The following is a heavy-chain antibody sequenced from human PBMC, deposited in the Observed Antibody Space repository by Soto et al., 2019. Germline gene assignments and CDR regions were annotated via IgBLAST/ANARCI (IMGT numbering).Heavy chain of an antibody. CDR2: IAGSGDNI. V-gene: IGHV3-23*01. D-gene: IGHD2-15*01. CDR1: GFTFSTYA. CDR3: AKTAVAVSATPWFDP. Sequence: PGGSLRLSCAASGFTFSTYAMSWVRQAPGKGLEWVSTIAGSGDNIHYGDSVKGRFTISRDNSKNTLYLQMNSLRAEDTALYYCAKTAVAVSATPWFDPWGQGTLVTVSS. J-gene: IGHJ5*02.